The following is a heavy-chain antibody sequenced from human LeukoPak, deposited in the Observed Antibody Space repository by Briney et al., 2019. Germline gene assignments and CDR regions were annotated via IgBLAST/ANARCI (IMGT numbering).Heavy chain of an antibody. J-gene: IGHJ5*02. D-gene: IGHD1-1*01. CDR1: GYTFTSYA. V-gene: IGHV1-3*01. CDR2: IHAGTGNT. Sequence: ASVKVSCKASGYTFTSYAMHWVRQAPGQRLEWMGWIHAGTGNTKYSQTFQGRVTITRDTSASTVYMELSRLRPEDTAVYDCARDITTGTTRFDPWGQGTLVTVSS. CDR3: ARDITTGTTRFDP.